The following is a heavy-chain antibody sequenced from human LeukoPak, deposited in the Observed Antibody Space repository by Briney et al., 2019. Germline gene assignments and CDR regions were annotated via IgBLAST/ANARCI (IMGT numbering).Heavy chain of an antibody. J-gene: IGHJ4*02. CDR1: GFXFSTYE. CDR2: ISSSAGII. Sequence: GGSLRLSCAASGFXFSTYEMHWVRQAPGKGLEWISYISSSAGIIYSADSVKGRFTISRDNAKNSLYLQMNSLRAEDTAVYYCARVHHNTAMVDIDYWGQGTLVTVSS. D-gene: IGHD5-18*01. V-gene: IGHV3-48*03. CDR3: ARVHHNTAMVDIDY.